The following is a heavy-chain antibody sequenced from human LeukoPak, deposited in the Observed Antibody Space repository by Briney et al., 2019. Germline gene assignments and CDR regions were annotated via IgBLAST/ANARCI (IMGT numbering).Heavy chain of an antibody. CDR2: INHSGST. Sequence: GSLRLSCAASGFAFNSYWMSWVRQAPGKGLEWIGEINHSGSTNYNPSLKSRVTISVDTSKNQFSLKLSSVTAADTAVYYCARHRIWYGMLAWFDPWGQGTLVTVSS. CDR3: ARHRIWYGMLAWFDP. J-gene: IGHJ5*02. D-gene: IGHD6-13*01. V-gene: IGHV4-34*01. CDR1: GFAFNSYW.